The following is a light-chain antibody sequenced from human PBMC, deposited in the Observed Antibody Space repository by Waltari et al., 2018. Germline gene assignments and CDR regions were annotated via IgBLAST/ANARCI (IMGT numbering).Light chain of an antibody. V-gene: IGKV3-20*01. Sequence: EIVLTQSPGTLSVSPGERGTASCRASQTITGSWLTWYHQKPGQAPRLLIYGASNRAPGIPDRFSGSGSGTDFTLTISRLEPEDSAVYYCQQYDGSVVTFGGGTKVEIK. CDR2: GAS. CDR1: QTITGSW. J-gene: IGKJ4*01. CDR3: QQYDGSVVT.